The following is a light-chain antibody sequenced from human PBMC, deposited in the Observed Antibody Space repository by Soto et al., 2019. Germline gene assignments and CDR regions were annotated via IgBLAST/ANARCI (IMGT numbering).Light chain of an antibody. Sequence: QAVVTQPPSVSGAPGQRVTISCTGSSSNIGAGYDVHWYQHLPETAPKLLMYGNTNRPSGVPDRFSGSKSGTSASLAITGLQAEDEADFYCQSYDSSLSAGVFGGGTKLTVL. CDR2: GNT. CDR3: QSYDSSLSAGV. CDR1: SSNIGAGYD. J-gene: IGLJ3*02. V-gene: IGLV1-40*01.